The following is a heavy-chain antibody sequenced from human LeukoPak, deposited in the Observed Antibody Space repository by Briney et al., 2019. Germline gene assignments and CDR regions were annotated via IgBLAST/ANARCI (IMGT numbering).Heavy chain of an antibody. CDR2: INHSGST. D-gene: IGHD1-26*01. V-gene: IGHV4-34*01. Sequence: PGGSLRLSCAASGFTLRNYAMSWIRQPPGKGLEWIGEINHSGSTNYNPSLKSRVIITIDTSKNQFSLKLSSVTAADTALYYCARDEDGVVGPTRDSWGQGTLVTVSS. CDR1: GFTLRNYA. J-gene: IGHJ4*02. CDR3: ARDEDGVVGPTRDS.